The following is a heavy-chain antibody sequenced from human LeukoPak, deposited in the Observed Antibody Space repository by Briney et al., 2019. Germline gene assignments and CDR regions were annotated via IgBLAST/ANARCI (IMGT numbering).Heavy chain of an antibody. V-gene: IGHV1-2*02. CDR2: INPNSGGT. CDR3: ARVSGCGGDCYTVDY. D-gene: IGHD2-21*02. CDR1: GYTFTGYY. Sequence: ASVKVSCKASGYTFTGYYMHWVRQAPGQGLEWMGWINPNSGGTNYAQKFQGRVTMTRDTSISTAYMELSRLRSDDTAVYYCARVSGCGGDCYTVDYWGQGTLVTVSS. J-gene: IGHJ4*02.